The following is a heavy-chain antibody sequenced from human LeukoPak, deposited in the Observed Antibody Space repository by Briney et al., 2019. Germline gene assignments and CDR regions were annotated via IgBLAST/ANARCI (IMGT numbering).Heavy chain of an antibody. CDR3: TRGGGAYCGDDCYRNFHF. CDR1: GISVSNNY. CDR2: IYSGSST. D-gene: IGHD2-21*02. V-gene: IGHV3-66*02. Sequence: GGSLRLSCAASGISVSNNYMSWVRQAPGKGLEWIAVIYSGSSTYYAGSVKGRFSISRDNSENALSLQMNTLRAEDTAVYYCTRGGGAYCGDDCYRNFHFWGHGVLVTVSS. J-gene: IGHJ4*01.